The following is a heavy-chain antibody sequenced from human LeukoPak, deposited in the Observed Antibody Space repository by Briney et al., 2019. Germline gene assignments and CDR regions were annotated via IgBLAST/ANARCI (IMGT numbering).Heavy chain of an antibody. CDR2: INHSGST. Sequence: SETLSLTCAVYGGSFSGYYWSWIRQPPGKGLEWIGEINHSGSTNYNPSLKSRVTISVDTSKNQFSLKLSPVTAADTAVYYCARDRALYYDFWSGPIGYWGQGTLVTVSS. J-gene: IGHJ4*02. V-gene: IGHV4-34*01. D-gene: IGHD3-3*01. CDR1: GGSFSGYY. CDR3: ARDRALYYDFWSGPIGY.